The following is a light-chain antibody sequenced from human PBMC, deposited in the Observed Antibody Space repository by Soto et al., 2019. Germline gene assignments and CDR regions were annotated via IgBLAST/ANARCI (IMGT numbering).Light chain of an antibody. CDR3: QKYNSAPWT. Sequence: DIQMTQSPSSLSASVGDRVTITCRASQDISHFLAWYQQSPGKVPNLLIYAASTLQSGVPSRFSGSGSGTEFTLTISSLQPEDVAVYYCQKYNSAPWTFGQGTKVEIK. J-gene: IGKJ1*01. CDR1: QDISHF. V-gene: IGKV1-27*01. CDR2: AAS.